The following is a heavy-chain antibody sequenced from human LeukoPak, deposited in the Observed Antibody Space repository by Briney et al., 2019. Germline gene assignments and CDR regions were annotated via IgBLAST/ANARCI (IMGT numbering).Heavy chain of an antibody. CDR3: AKVSGGGLYYDGMDV. CDR2: ISGSGGTT. J-gene: IGHJ6*02. CDR1: GFTISSYA. D-gene: IGHD1-14*01. Sequence: GGSLRLYCAASGFTISSYAMNWVRQAPGKGLEWVSVISGSGGTTYYADSVKGRFTISRDSSKNTLYLQMNSLRAEDTAVYYCAKVSGGGLYYDGMDVWGQGTTVTVSS. V-gene: IGHV3-23*01.